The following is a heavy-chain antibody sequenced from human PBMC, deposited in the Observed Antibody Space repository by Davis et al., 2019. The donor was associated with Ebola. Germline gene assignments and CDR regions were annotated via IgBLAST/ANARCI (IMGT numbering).Heavy chain of an antibody. Sequence: ASVKVSCKASGYTFTGYYMHWVRQAPGQGLEWMGWINPNSGGTNYAQKFQGRVTMTEDTSTDTAYMELSSLRSEDTAVYYCATAPYYYDSSGLDAFDIWGQGTMVTVSS. CDR2: INPNSGGT. V-gene: IGHV1-2*02. CDR3: ATAPYYYDSSGLDAFDI. D-gene: IGHD3-22*01. J-gene: IGHJ3*02. CDR1: GYTFTGYY.